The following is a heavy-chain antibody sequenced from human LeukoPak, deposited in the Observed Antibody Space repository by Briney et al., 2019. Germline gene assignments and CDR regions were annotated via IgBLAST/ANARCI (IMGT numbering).Heavy chain of an antibody. Sequence: GGSLRLSCAASGFTFSSYGMHWVRQAPGKGLEWVAVISYDGSNKYYADSVKGRFTISRDSSKNTLYLQMNSLRAEDTAVYYCAKLDSVGAVAEYFQHWGQGTLVTVSS. CDR2: ISYDGSNK. CDR3: AKLDSVGAVAEYFQH. CDR1: GFTFSSYG. D-gene: IGHD3-10*01. J-gene: IGHJ1*01. V-gene: IGHV3-30*18.